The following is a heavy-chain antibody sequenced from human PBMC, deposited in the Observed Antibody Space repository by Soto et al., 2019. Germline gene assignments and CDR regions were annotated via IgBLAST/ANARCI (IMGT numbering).Heavy chain of an antibody. CDR2: IVVGSGNT. J-gene: IGHJ6*02. D-gene: IGHD2-21*02. CDR3: AAGTYCGGDCRWGNGMDV. CDR1: GFTFTSSA. Sequence: ASVKVSCKASGFTFTSSAVQWVRQARGQRLEWIGWIVVGSGNTNYAQKFQERVTITRDMSTSTAYMELSSLRSEDTAVYYCAAGTYCGGDCRWGNGMDVWGQGTTVTVSS. V-gene: IGHV1-58*01.